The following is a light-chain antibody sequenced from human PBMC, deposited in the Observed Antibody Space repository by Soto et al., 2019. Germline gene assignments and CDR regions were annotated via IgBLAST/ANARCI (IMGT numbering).Light chain of an antibody. J-gene: IGKJ2*01. CDR2: GAS. CDR3: QQYGTSMYT. V-gene: IGKV3-20*01. Sequence: EIVLTQSPGTLSLSPGERATLSRRASQSVSSSYLAWYHQKPGQAPRLLIYGASSRATGIPDRFSGSGSGTDFTLTISRLEPEDFAVYYCQQYGTSMYTFGQGTKLEIK. CDR1: QSVSSSY.